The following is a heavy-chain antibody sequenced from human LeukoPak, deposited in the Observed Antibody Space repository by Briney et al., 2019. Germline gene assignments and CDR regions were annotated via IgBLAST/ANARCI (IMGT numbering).Heavy chain of an antibody. CDR3: AMGDSSGWYFYY. Sequence: GGSLRLSCALSGSTFEDHGMSWVRQVPGKGLEWVAGINWDGGSTGYADSVKGRFTISRDNAKNSLSLQMNSLRVEDTALYFCAMGDSSGWYFYYWGQGTLVTVSS. CDR1: GSTFEDHG. D-gene: IGHD6-19*01. V-gene: IGHV3-20*04. CDR2: INWDGGST. J-gene: IGHJ4*02.